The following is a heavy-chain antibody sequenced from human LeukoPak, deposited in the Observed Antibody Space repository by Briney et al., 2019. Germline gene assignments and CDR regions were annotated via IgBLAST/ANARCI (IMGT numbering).Heavy chain of an antibody. Sequence: ALRLSCAASGFTFSNYAMLWVRQAPGKGLEWVAVISYDGSNKYYADSVKGRFTISRDNSKNTLYLQMNSLRAEDTAVYYCAKQPMVRGVMDPDWGQGTLVTVSS. CDR1: GFTFSNYA. V-gene: IGHV3-30*18. D-gene: IGHD3-10*01. CDR3: AKQPMVRGVMDPD. CDR2: ISYDGSNK. J-gene: IGHJ4*02.